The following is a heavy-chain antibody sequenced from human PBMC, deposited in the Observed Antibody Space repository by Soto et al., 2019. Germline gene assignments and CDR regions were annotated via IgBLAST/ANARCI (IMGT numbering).Heavy chain of an antibody. CDR2: IYYSGST. CDR1: GGSISSGGYY. V-gene: IGHV4-31*03. J-gene: IGHJ4*02. Sequence: SETLSLTCTVSGGSISSGGYYWSWIRQHPGKGLEWIGYIYYSGSTYYNPSLKSRVTISVDTSKNQFSLKLSSVTAADTAVYYCARGVTIFGVVSAYYFDYWGQGTLVTVSS. D-gene: IGHD3-3*01. CDR3: ARGVTIFGVVSAYYFDY.